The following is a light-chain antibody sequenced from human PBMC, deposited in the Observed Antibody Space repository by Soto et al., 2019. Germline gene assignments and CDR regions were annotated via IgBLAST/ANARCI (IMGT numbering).Light chain of an antibody. Sequence: LLTQSPATLSVSPGERVTLSCRASQSIRTKLAWYQQKPGQAPRLLIYDASSRPTGMPARFSGSGSGTEFTLTISSLQSDDFAVYYCQQRSNWPSITFGQGTRLEIK. CDR2: DAS. V-gene: IGKV3-15*01. CDR1: QSIRTK. J-gene: IGKJ5*01. CDR3: QQRSNWPSIT.